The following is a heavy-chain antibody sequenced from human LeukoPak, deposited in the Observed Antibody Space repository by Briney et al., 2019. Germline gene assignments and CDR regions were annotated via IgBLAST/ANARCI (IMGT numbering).Heavy chain of an antibody. V-gene: IGHV4-59*08. D-gene: IGHD6-13*01. CDR3: ARHHSSSSWYPSYYFDY. J-gene: IGHJ4*02. CDR1: GGSISSYY. CDR2: IYYSGST. Sequence: SETLSLTCTVSGGSISSYYWNWIRQPPGKGLEWIGYIYYSGSTNYNPSLKSRVTISVDTSKNQFSLKLSSVTAADTAVYYCARHHSSSSWYPSYYFDYWGQGTLVTVSS.